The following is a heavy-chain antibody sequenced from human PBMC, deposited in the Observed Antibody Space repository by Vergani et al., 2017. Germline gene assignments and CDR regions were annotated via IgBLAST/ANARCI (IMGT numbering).Heavy chain of an antibody. CDR2: IIPIFGTA. Sequence: QVQLVQSGAEVKKPGSSVKVSCKASGGTFSSYAISWVRQAPGQGLEWMGGIIPIFGTANYAQKFQGRVTITADESTSTAYMELSSLRSEDTAVYYCARDGRDSSNWWAQPAYYFDYWGQGTLVTVSS. CDR1: GGTFSSYA. D-gene: IGHD6-13*01. CDR3: ARDGRDSSNWWAQPAYYFDY. J-gene: IGHJ4*02. V-gene: IGHV1-69*01.